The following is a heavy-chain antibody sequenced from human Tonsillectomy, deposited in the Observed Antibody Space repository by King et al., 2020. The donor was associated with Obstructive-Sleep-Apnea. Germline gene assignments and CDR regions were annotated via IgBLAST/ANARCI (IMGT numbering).Heavy chain of an antibody. D-gene: IGHD3-10*01. Sequence: VQLVQSGAEVKKPGASVKVSCKASGYTFTSYAVHWVRQAPGQRLEWMGWINTSNGNTRYSQKFQGRVTITRDTSASTAYMELSSLRSEDTAVYYCARRYGYFDYWGQGARVTVSS. J-gene: IGHJ4*02. CDR3: ARRYGYFDY. V-gene: IGHV1-3*04. CDR2: INTSNGNT. CDR1: GYTFTSYA.